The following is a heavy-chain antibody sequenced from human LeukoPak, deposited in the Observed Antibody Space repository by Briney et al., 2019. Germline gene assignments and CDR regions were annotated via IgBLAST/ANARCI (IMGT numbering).Heavy chain of an antibody. CDR2: IYYSGST. CDR3: ARFRRRDGHNRDFDY. D-gene: IGHD5-24*01. V-gene: IGHV4-39*07. CDR1: GGSISSSSYY. J-gene: IGHJ4*02. Sequence: PSETLSPTCTVSGGSISSSSYYWGWIRQPPGKGLEWIGSIYYSGSTYYNPSLKSRVTISVDTSKNQFSLKLSSVTAADTAVYYCARFRRRDGHNRDFDYWGQGTLVTVSS.